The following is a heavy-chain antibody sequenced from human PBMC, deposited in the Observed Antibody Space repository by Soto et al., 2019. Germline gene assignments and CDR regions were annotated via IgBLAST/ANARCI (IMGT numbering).Heavy chain of an antibody. Sequence: PGGSLRLSCAASGFAFSSYSMNWVRQAPGKGLEWISYISTSATTVYYADSVRGRFTVSRDNGKNSLYLQMNSLRDEDTALYYCAREGTRYDSRSGYYLGPSGLWGQGTLVTVSS. J-gene: IGHJ4*02. D-gene: IGHD3-3*01. CDR3: AREGTRYDSRSGYYLGPSGL. V-gene: IGHV3-48*02. CDR1: GFAFSSYS. CDR2: ISTSATTV.